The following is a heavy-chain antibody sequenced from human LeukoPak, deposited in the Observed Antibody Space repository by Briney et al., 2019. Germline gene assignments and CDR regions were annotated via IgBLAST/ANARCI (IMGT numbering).Heavy chain of an antibody. V-gene: IGHV4-59*01. CDR2: IYYSGST. J-gene: IGHJ6*03. Sequence: PSETLSLTCTVSGGPISSYYWSWIRQPPGKGLGWIGYIYYSGSTNYNPSLKSRVTISVDTSKNQFSLKLSSVTAADTAVYYCARSPSCSSSWYHYYYMDVWGKGTTVTVSS. D-gene: IGHD6-13*01. CDR1: GGPISSYY. CDR3: ARSPSCSSSWYHYYYMDV.